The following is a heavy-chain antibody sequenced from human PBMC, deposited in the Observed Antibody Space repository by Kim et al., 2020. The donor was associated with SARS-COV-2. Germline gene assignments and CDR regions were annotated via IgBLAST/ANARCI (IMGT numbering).Heavy chain of an antibody. Sequence: SETLSLTCTVSGGSISSGGYYWSWIRQHPGKGLEWTGYIYYSGSTYYNPSLKSRVTISVDTSKNQFSLKLSSVTAADTAVYYCARVKGKRELLRYVKDAFDIWGQGTMVTVSS. V-gene: IGHV4-31*03. CDR2: IYYSGST. CDR3: ARVKGKRELLRYVKDAFDI. D-gene: IGHD1-26*01. J-gene: IGHJ3*02. CDR1: GGSISSGGYY.